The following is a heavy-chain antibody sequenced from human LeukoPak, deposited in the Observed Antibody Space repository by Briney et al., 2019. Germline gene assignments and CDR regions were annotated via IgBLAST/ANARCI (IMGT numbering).Heavy chain of an antibody. CDR2: INAGNGNT. D-gene: IGHD3-22*01. V-gene: IGHV1-3*01. CDR1: GYTFTSYA. CDR3: ARGDSSGYFDY. Sequence: GASVKVSCKASGYTFTSYAIHWVRQAPGQRLEWMGWINAGNGNTKYSQKFQGRVTITRDTSASTAYMELSSLRSEDTAVYYCARGDSSGYFDYWGQGTLVTVSS. J-gene: IGHJ4*02.